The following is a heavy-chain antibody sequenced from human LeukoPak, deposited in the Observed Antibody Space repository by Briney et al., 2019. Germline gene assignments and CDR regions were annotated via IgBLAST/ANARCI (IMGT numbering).Heavy chain of an antibody. V-gene: IGHV4-59*01. CDR3: ARVGIYYDSSSFDP. CDR1: GGSISSYY. Sequence: TSETLSLTCTVSGGSISSYYWSWIRQPPGKGLEWIGYIYYSGSTNYNPSLKSRVTISVDTSENQFSLKLSSVTAADTAVYYCARVGIYYDSSSFDPWGQGTLVTVSS. D-gene: IGHD3-22*01. J-gene: IGHJ5*02. CDR2: IYYSGST.